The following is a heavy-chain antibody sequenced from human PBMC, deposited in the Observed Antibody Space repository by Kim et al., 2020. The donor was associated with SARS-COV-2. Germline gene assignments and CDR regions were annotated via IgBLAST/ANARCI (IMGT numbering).Heavy chain of an antibody. V-gene: IGHV4-59*01. Sequence: SETLSLTCTVSGGSISSYYWSWIRQPPGKGLEWIGYIYYSGSTNYNPSLKSRVTISVDTSKNQFSLKLSSVTAADTAVYYCAGATIRYFDYYGMDVWGQGTTVTVSS. CDR2: IYYSGST. CDR1: GGSISSYY. J-gene: IGHJ6*02. D-gene: IGHD3-9*01. CDR3: AGATIRYFDYYGMDV.